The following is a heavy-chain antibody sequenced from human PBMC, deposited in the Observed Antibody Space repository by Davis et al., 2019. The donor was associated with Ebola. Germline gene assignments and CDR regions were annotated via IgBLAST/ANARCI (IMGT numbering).Heavy chain of an antibody. Sequence: GESLKISCKGSGYTFTTYWIGWVRQMPGKGLEWMGIIYPGDSDTRYSPSFQGQVTISADKSISTAYLQWSSLKASDSAMYYCASADSSLDAFDIWGQGTMVTVSS. CDR1: GYTFTTYW. CDR2: IYPGDSDT. J-gene: IGHJ3*02. V-gene: IGHV5-51*01. D-gene: IGHD6-13*01. CDR3: ASADSSLDAFDI.